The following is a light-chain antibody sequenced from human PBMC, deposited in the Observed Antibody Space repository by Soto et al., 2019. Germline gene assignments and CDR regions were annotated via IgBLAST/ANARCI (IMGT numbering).Light chain of an antibody. Sequence: EIVLTQSPGTLSLSPGERATLSCRASQSVTNNYLAWYQHKPGQAPRVLIYAASSRATGVPDRFSGSGSGTDFTLTISRLEPEDFAVYYCQQSASSPLTFGQGPKVEIK. J-gene: IGKJ1*01. CDR1: QSVTNNY. V-gene: IGKV3-20*01. CDR3: QQSASSPLT. CDR2: AAS.